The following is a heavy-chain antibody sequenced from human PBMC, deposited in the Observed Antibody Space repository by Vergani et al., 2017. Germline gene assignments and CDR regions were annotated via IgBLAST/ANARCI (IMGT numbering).Heavy chain of an antibody. D-gene: IGHD2-2*01. CDR2: ISGSGGST. CDR3: ARLVVPAAIGWGGFDY. V-gene: IGHV3-23*01. J-gene: IGHJ4*02. Sequence: EVQLLESGGGLVQPGGSLRLSCAASGFTFSSYAMSWVRQAPGKGLEWVSAISGSGGSTYYADSVKGRFTISRDNSKNTLYLQMNSLRAEDTAVYYCARLVVPAAIGWGGFDYWGQGTLVTVSS. CDR1: GFTFSSYA.